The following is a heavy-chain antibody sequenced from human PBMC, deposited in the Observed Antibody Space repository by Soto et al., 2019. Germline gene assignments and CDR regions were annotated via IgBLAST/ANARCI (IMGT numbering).Heavy chain of an antibody. Sequence: GGSLRLSCAASGFTFSSYSMNWVRQAPGKGLEWVSSISSSGSTIYYADSVKGRFTISRDNAKNSLYLQMNSLRAEDTAVYYCARDQRIAPRPGDYYYGMDVWGQGTTVTVSS. J-gene: IGHJ6*02. V-gene: IGHV3-48*04. CDR1: GFTFSSYS. CDR3: ARDQRIAPRPGDYYYGMDV. D-gene: IGHD6-6*01. CDR2: ISSSGSTI.